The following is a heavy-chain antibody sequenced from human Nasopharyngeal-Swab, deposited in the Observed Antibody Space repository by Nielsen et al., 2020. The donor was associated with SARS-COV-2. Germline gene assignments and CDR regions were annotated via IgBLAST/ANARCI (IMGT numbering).Heavy chain of an antibody. CDR3: AKLSVGATSLFDY. J-gene: IGHJ4*02. CDR2: ISYDGSSK. D-gene: IGHD1-26*01. Sequence: GESLKISCAASGFTFSSYGMHWVRQAPGKGLEWVAVISYDGSSKYYADSVKGRFTISRDNSKNTLYLQMNSLRAEDTAVYYCAKLSVGATSLFDYWGQGTLVTVSS. V-gene: IGHV3-30*18. CDR1: GFTFSSYG.